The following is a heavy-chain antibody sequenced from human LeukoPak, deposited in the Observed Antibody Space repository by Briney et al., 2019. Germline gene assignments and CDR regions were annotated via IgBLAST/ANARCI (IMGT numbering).Heavy chain of an antibody. Sequence: PSETLSLTCTVSGGSISSYYWSWIRQPPGKGLEWIGYIYYSGSTNYNPSLKSRVTILVDTSKNQFSLKLSSVTAADTAVYYCARVRVNWFDPWGQGTLVTVSS. V-gene: IGHV4-59*01. CDR2: IYYSGST. J-gene: IGHJ5*02. CDR3: ARVRVNWFDP. CDR1: GGSISSYY.